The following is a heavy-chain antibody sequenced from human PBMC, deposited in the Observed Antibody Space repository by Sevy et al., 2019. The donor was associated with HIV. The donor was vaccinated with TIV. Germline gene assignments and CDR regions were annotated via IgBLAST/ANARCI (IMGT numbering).Heavy chain of an antibody. CDR2: IRSKAYGGTT. CDR3: TSEDYASWRGYYTGGY. Sequence: GGSLRLSCTASGFTFGDYAMSWFRQAPGKGLEWVGFIRSKAYGGTTEYAASVKCRFTTSRDDSKSIAYLQMNSLKTEDTAVYYCTSEDYASWRGYYTGGYWGQGTLVTVSS. D-gene: IGHD3-3*01. J-gene: IGHJ4*02. CDR1: GFTFGDYA. V-gene: IGHV3-49*03.